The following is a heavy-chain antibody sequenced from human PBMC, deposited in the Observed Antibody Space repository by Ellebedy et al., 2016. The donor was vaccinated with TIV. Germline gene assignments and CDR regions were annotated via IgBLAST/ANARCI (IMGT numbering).Heavy chain of an antibody. CDR2: ITYSGST. CDR3: ARWMTAVNP. Sequence: MPSETLSLTCTVSGDSINSYYWSWIRQPPGKGLEWIGYITYSGSTNYSPSLKSRVTMSLDTSKNQVSLKLSSVTASDTALYYCARWMTAVNPWGQGTLVTVSS. J-gene: IGHJ5*02. D-gene: IGHD4-17*01. CDR1: GDSINSYY. V-gene: IGHV4-59*01.